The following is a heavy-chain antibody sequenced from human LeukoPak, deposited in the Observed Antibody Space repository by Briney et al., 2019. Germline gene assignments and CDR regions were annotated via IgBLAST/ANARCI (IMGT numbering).Heavy chain of an antibody. CDR1: GFTFSSYW. J-gene: IGHJ6*02. CDR2: IKQDGSEK. Sequence: GGSLRLSCAASGFTFSSYWMSWVRQAPGKGLEWVANIKQDGSEKYYVDSVKGRFTISRDNAKNSLYLQMNSLRAEDTAVYYCARDRNGDYDYYYYGMDVWGQGTTVTVSS. CDR3: ARDRNGDYDYYYYGMDV. V-gene: IGHV3-7*01. D-gene: IGHD4-17*01.